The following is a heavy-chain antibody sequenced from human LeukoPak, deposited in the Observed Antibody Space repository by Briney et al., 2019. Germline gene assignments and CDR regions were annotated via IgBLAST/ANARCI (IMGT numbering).Heavy chain of an antibody. CDR1: GYTFTTYW. CDR2: IYPGDSDP. CDR3: VRHGLGSSWFGFDY. Sequence: GESLKISRKGSGYTFTTYWIGWVRQMPGKGLEWMGIIYPGDSDPRYSPSFQGQVTISADKSISTAYLQWSSLKASDSAMYYCVRHGLGSSWFGFDYWGQGTLVTVS. J-gene: IGHJ4*02. D-gene: IGHD6-13*01. V-gene: IGHV5-51*01.